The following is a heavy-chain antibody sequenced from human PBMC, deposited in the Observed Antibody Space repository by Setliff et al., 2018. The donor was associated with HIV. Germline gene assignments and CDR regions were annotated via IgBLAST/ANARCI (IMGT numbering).Heavy chain of an antibody. V-gene: IGHV4-59*08. J-gene: IGHJ6*03. CDR2: IFYRGST. CDR1: GGPISRYY. D-gene: IGHD3-22*01. CDR3: ARHDPSDKLSYPMDV. Sequence: SETLSLTCTVSGGPISRYYWSWIRQPPGKGLEWIAYIFYRGSTNYNPSLKSRVTISVDSSKNQVSLTVTSVTAADTAVYYCARHDPSDKLSYPMDVWGKGTTVTVSS.